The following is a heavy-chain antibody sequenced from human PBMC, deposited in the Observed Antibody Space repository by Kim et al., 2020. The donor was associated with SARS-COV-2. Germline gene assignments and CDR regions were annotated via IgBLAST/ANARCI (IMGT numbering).Heavy chain of an antibody. CDR2: IIPIFGTA. D-gene: IGHD6-13*01. J-gene: IGHJ4*02. V-gene: IGHV1-69*13. Sequence: SVKVSCKASGGTFSSYAISWVRQAPGQGLEWMGGIIPIFGTANYAQKFQGRVTITADESTSTAYMELSSLRSEDTAVYYCARPSIAAAGTEGVARFDYWGQGTLVTVSS. CDR1: GGTFSSYA. CDR3: ARPSIAAAGTEGVARFDY.